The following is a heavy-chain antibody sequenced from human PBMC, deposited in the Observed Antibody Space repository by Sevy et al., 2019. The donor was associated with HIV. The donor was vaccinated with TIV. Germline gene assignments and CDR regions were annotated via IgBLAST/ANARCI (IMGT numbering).Heavy chain of an antibody. CDR2: IQYDGSNK. J-gene: IGHJ5*02. CDR3: AKDCMDFVAAPYSWFDP. D-gene: IGHD2-2*03. Sequence: GGSLRLSCAASGFTFSSYGMHWVRQAPGKGLEWVAFIQYDGSNKYYSDSVKGRFTVSRDSSKNTLYLQLNSLRGDDTAVEYCAKDCMDFVAAPYSWFDPWGQGTLVTVSS. V-gene: IGHV3-30*02. CDR1: GFTFSSYG.